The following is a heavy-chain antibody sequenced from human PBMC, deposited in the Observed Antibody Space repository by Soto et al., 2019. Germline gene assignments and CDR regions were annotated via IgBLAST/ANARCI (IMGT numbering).Heavy chain of an antibody. CDR1: GYTFTRYD. V-gene: IGHV1-8*01. CDR3: ARAGDSSGYYLFDY. CDR2: MNPNSGNT. D-gene: IGHD3-22*01. J-gene: IGHJ4*02. Sequence: ASVKVSCKASGYTFTRYDINWVRQATGQGLEWMGWMNPNSGNTGYAQKFQGRVTMTRNTSISTAYMELSSLRSEDTAVYYCARAGDSSGYYLFDYWGQGTLVTVSS.